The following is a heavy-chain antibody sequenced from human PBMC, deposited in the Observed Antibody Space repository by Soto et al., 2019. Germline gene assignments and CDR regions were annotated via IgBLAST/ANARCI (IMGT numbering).Heavy chain of an antibody. CDR2: TYYRSKWYN. Sequence: SQTLSLTCSISGDSVCSNIGAWNWIRQSPSRGLEWLGRTYYRSKWYNDYSVSVKSRITINPDTSKNQFSLQLNSVTPEDTAVYYCEGSGYDSGLDDWGQGTLVTVSS. D-gene: IGHD5-12*01. CDR3: EGSGYDSGLDD. CDR1: GDSVCSNIGA. J-gene: IGHJ4*02. V-gene: IGHV6-1*01.